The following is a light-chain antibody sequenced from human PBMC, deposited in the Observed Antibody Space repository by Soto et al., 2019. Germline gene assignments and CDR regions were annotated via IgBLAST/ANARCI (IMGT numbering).Light chain of an antibody. CDR3: QFYDSSLSGSV. CDR1: SSNIGAGHD. J-gene: IGLJ2*01. V-gene: IGLV1-40*01. Sequence: QSVLTQPPSVSGARGQRVTIPCTGSSSNIGAGHDVHWYQQLPGTAPKLLIYDNTNRPSGVPDRFSGSKSGTSASLAITGLQAEDEADYYCQFYDSSLSGSVFGGGTKLTVL. CDR2: DNT.